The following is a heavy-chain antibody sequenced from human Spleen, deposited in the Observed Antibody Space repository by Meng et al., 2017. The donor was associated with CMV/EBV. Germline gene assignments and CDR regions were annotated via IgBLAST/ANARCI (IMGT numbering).Heavy chain of an antibody. CDR2: ISSSSSYI. J-gene: IGHJ4*02. Sequence: GGSLRLSCAASGFTFSSYSMNWVRQAPGKGLEWVSSISSSSSYIYYADSVKGRFTISRDNAKNSLYLQMNSLRAEDTAVYYCARSPPVDLPQLAPFDYWGQGTLVTVSS. CDR1: GFTFSSYS. CDR3: ARSPPVDLPQLAPFDY. V-gene: IGHV3-21*01. D-gene: IGHD6-6*01.